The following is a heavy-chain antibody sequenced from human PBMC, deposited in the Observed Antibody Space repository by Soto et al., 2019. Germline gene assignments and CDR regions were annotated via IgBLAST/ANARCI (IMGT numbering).Heavy chain of an antibody. CDR1: GYTFTGYY. CDR3: ARVAPEYYYYGMDV. V-gene: IGHV1-2*04. CDR2: INPNSGGT. Sequence: QVQLVQSGAEVKKPGASVKVSCKASGYTFTGYYMHWVRQAPGQGLEWMGWINPNSGGTSYAQKFQGWVTMTRDTSISTAYMELSRLRSDDTAVYYCARVAPEYYYYGMDVWGQGTTVTVSS. D-gene: IGHD5-12*01. J-gene: IGHJ6*02.